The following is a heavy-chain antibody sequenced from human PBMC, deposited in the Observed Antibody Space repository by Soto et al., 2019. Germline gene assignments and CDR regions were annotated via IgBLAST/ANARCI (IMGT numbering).Heavy chain of an antibody. CDR1: GFTFSSQP. CDR2: ISENGAGT. CDR3: ARVVQFDY. J-gene: IGHJ4*02. V-gene: IGHV3-23*01. Sequence: LSLTCAASGFTFSSQPMSWVRQVPGRGLEWVSSISENGAGTYYTDSVKGRFTISRDNSKNTLYLQMNSLRAEDTAVYYCARVVQFDYWGQGSLVTVSS. D-gene: IGHD3-22*01.